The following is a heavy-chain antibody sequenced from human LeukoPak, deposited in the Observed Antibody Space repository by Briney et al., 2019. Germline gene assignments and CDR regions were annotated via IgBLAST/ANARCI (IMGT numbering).Heavy chain of an antibody. D-gene: IGHD2-21*02. CDR1: GGSISSYY. CDR2: IYYSGST. CDR3: ARFALQIALPYCGGDCPKGWFDS. Sequence: SETLSLTCTVSGGSISSYYWSWIRQPPGKGLEWIGYIYYSGSTNYNPSLKSRVTISVDTSKNQFSLKLSSVTAADTAVYYCARFALQIALPYCGGDCPKGWFDSWGQRTLVTVSS. J-gene: IGHJ5*01. V-gene: IGHV4-59*01.